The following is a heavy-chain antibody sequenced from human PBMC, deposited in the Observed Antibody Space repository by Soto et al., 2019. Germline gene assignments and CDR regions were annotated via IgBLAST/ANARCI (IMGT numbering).Heavy chain of an antibody. D-gene: IGHD7-27*01. V-gene: IGHV3-23*01. CDR3: ARKLGVGHYPFRH. CDR2: INTNGNR. J-gene: IGHJ4*02. Sequence: EVQLLESGGGLVQPGGSLRLSCAASGFPFTSYGVSWVRQAPGKGLEWVSTINTNGNRHYADSVKGRFTISRDSSESMLYLDMNNLSAEDTALYYCARKLGVGHYPFRHWGQGTLVTVSS. CDR1: GFPFTSYG.